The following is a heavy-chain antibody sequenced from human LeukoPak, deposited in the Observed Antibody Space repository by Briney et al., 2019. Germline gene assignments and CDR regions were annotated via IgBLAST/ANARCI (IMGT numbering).Heavy chain of an antibody. CDR1: GASITIGAESYH. Sequence: SETLSLTCTVSGASITIGAESYHWGWIRQPPGKGLEWIGTIYYTGISYYNPSLESRVTSSLDTSKNQFSLQLNSVTPEDTAVYYCARVRELETDAFDIWGQGTMVTVSS. V-gene: IGHV4-39*07. D-gene: IGHD1-7*01. J-gene: IGHJ3*02. CDR2: IYYTGIS. CDR3: ARVRELETDAFDI.